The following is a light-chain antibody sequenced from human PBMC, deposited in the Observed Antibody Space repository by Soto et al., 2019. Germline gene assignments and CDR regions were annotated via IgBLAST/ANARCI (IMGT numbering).Light chain of an antibody. CDR3: QQYNNWPPIP. J-gene: IGKJ5*01. CDR1: QSVSSN. V-gene: IGKV3-15*01. Sequence: IVLTQSPDTLSLSPGERATLSCRASQSVSSNLVWYQQKPGQAPRLLIYGASTRATGIPARFSGSGSGTEFTLTISSLQSEDFAVYYCQQYNNWPPIPFGQVRRLEN. CDR2: GAS.